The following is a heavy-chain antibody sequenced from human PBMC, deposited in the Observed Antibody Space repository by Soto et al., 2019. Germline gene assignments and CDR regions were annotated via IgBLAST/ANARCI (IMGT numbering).Heavy chain of an antibody. CDR2: INPSGGST. D-gene: IGHD5-18*01. CDR3: AREFAGYSYGYNYYGMDV. J-gene: IGHJ6*02. CDR1: GYTFTSYY. V-gene: IGHV1-46*01. Sequence: AASVKVSCKASGYTFTSYYMHWVRQAPGQGLEWMGIINPSGGSTSYAQKFQGRVTMTRDTSTSTVYMELSSLRSEDTAVYYCAREFAGYSYGYNYYGMDVWGQGSTVTVSS.